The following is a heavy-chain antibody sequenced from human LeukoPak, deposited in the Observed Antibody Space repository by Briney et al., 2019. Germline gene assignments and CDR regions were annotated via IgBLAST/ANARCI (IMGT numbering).Heavy chain of an antibody. CDR3: ARGLDPKTTVTTLGY. D-gene: IGHD4-17*01. V-gene: IGHV3-74*01. CDR1: GFTFSSYW. J-gene: IGHJ4*02. Sequence: GGSLRLSCAASGFTFSSYWMHWVRQAPGKGLVWVSRINSDGSSTSYADSVKGRFTISRDNAKNTLYLQMNSLRAEDTAVYCCARGLDPKTTVTTLGYWGQGTLVTVSS. CDR2: INSDGSST.